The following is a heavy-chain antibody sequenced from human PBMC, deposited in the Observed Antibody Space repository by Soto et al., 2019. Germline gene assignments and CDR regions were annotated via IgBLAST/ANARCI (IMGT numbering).Heavy chain of an antibody. CDR1: GYTLTIYD. V-gene: IGHV1-8*01. J-gene: IGHJ3*02. CDR2: MNPNSGNT. Sequence: EASVKVSCKASGYTLTIYDINWVRQATGQGLEWMGWMNPNSGNTGYAQKFQRRVTMTRNTSISTAYMELSGLRSEDTAVYYCARGLDRAVVMADAFDIWGQGTMVTVS. D-gene: IGHD3-22*01. CDR3: ARGLDRAVVMADAFDI.